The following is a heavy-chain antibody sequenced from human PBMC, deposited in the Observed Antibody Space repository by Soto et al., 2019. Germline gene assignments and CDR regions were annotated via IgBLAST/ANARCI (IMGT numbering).Heavy chain of an antibody. CDR3: AGCVVVVAATNYNWFDP. Sequence: SDTLSLTCAVSGGSFSGYYWSWIRQPPGKGLEWIGEINHSGSTNYNPSLKSRVTISVDTSKNQFSLKLSSETAADTAVYYCAGCVVVVAATNYNWFDPWGQGTLVTVSS. D-gene: IGHD2-15*01. J-gene: IGHJ5*02. CDR1: GGSFSGYY. V-gene: IGHV4-34*01. CDR2: INHSGST.